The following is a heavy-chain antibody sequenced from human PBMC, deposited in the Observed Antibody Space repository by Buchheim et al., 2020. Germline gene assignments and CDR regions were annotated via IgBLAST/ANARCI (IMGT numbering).Heavy chain of an antibody. CDR1: GFTFGSCA. Sequence: EVQLLESGGGLVQPGGSLRLSCTASGFTFGSCAMNWVRQAPGKGLEWVSSISGSGNSTYYADSVKGRFTVSRDNSKNTVYLQMNSLRAEDTAVYYCATWIQLWSPSYYYGMDVWGQGTT. CDR3: ATWIQLWSPSYYYGMDV. J-gene: IGHJ6*02. CDR2: ISGSGNST. D-gene: IGHD5-18*01. V-gene: IGHV3-23*01.